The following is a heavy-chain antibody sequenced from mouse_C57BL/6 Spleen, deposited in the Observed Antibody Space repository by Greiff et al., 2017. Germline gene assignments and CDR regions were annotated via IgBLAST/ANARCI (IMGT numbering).Heavy chain of an antibody. CDR1: GFTFSSYA. CDR2: ISSGGDYF. D-gene: IGHD2-1*01. V-gene: IGHV5-9-1*02. J-gene: IGHJ4*01. Sequence: EVQGVESGEGLVKPGGSLKLSCAASGFTFSSYAMSWVRQTPEKRLEWVAYISSGGDYFYYADTVKGRFTISRDNARNTLYLQVSSLKSEDTAMYYCTRDGGNYDAMDYWGQGTSVTVSS. CDR3: TRDGGNYDAMDY.